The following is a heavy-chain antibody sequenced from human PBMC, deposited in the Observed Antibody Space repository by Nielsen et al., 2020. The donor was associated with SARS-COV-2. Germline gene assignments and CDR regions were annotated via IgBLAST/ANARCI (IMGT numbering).Heavy chain of an antibody. V-gene: IGHV3-11*05. J-gene: IGHJ4*02. CDR1: GFTFSDYY. Sequence: GESLKISCVGSGFTFSDYYMSWVRQAPGKGLEWVSYITSSSTYTNYADSVKGRFTISRDNAKNSLSLQMYSLRAEDTAVYYCAREGVGATRYFDYWGQGTLVTVSS. D-gene: IGHD1-26*01. CDR3: AREGVGATRYFDY. CDR2: ITSSSTYT.